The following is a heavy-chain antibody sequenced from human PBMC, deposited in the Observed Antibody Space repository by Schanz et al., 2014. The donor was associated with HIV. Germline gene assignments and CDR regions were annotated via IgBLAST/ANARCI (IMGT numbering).Heavy chain of an antibody. CDR1: GGTFSTYA. Sequence: QVQLVQSGAEVKKSGSSVKVSCKASGGTFSTYAVSWVRQAPGQGLEYMGGIIPIFGSPKYAQKFQGRVTITADESTSTAYMELSSLRSEDTAVYYCARDSPVAAGTLDYWGQGTLVTVSS. J-gene: IGHJ4*02. CDR2: IIPIFGSP. V-gene: IGHV1-69*01. D-gene: IGHD6-13*01. CDR3: ARDSPVAAGTLDY.